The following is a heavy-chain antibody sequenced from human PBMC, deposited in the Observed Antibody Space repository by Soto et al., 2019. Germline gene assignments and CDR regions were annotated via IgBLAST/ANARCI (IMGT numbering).Heavy chain of an antibody. Sequence: QVQLVQSGAEVKKPGSSVKVSCKPSGGTFSIYTISWVRQAPGQGLEWMGGSANSAQKFQGRLTVTADESTSTVYWELSSLTSEDTAVYYCAREGPPDIAFFDPWGQVTLVSVAS. CDR1: GGTFSIYT. CDR2: GSA. D-gene: IGHD2-15*01. CDR3: AREGPPDIAFFDP. J-gene: IGHJ5*02. V-gene: IGHV1-69*01.